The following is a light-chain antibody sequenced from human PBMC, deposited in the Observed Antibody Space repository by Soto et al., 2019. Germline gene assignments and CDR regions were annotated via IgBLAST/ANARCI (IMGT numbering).Light chain of an antibody. CDR3: QQSYSTPST. CDR2: AAS. Sequence: DIQMTQSPSSLSASVGDRVTITCRASQSISSYLNWYQQKPGKAPKLLIDAASSLQSGVPSSFSGSGSGTDFTLTISRLQPEDFATYYCQQSYSTPSTFGQATNVDI. V-gene: IGKV1-39*01. CDR1: QSISSY. J-gene: IGKJ1*01.